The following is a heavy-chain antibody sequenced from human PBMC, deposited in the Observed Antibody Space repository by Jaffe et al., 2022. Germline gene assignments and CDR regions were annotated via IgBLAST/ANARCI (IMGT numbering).Heavy chain of an antibody. Sequence: EVQLVQSGTELKKPGESLKISCKGSGYIFTSYWIGWVRQMPGKGLEWMGIIYLGDSDTRYSPSFEGQVTISADKSINTVYLQWNSLKASDTAMYFCVRRSAYCGLDCPYYFDYWGRGTLVTVSS. J-gene: IGHJ4*02. V-gene: IGHV5-51*03. CDR1: GYIFTSYW. D-gene: IGHD2-21*01. CDR2: IYLGDSDT. CDR3: VRRSAYCGLDCPYYFDY.